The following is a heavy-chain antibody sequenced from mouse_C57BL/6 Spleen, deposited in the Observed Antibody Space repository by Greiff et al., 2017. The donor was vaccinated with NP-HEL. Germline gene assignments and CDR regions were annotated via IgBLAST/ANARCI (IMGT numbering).Heavy chain of an antibody. CDR2: IYPGDGDT. J-gene: IGHJ4*01. Sequence: QVQLQQSGPELVKPGASVMISCKASGYAFSSSWMNWVKQRPGKGLEWIGRIYPGDGDTNYNGKFKGKATLTADKSSSTAYMQLSSLTSEDSAVYFCAREGLLRAMDYWGQGTSVTVSS. D-gene: IGHD1-1*02. V-gene: IGHV1-82*01. CDR1: GYAFSSSW. CDR3: AREGLLRAMDY.